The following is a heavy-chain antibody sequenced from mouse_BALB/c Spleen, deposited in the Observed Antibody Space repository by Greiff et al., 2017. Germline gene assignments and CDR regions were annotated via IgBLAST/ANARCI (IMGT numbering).Heavy chain of an antibody. Sequence: EVKLMESGPELVKPGASVKIPCKASGYTFTDYNMDWVKQSHGKSLEWIGDINPNNGGTIYNQKFKGKATLTVDKSSSTAYMELRSLTSEDTAVYYCARGDGNYWYFDVWGAGTTVTVSS. CDR2: INPNNGGT. V-gene: IGHV1-18*01. CDR3: ARGDGNYWYFDV. CDR1: GYTFTDYN. D-gene: IGHD2-1*01. J-gene: IGHJ1*01.